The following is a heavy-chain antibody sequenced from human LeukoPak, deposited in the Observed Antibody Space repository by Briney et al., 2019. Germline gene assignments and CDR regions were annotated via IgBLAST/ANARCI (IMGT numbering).Heavy chain of an antibody. D-gene: IGHD1-26*01. CDR3: AKGGSSGSYYSFDY. V-gene: IGHV3-23*01. Sequence: PGGSLRLSCAASGFTFSNYAMSWVRQAPGKGLEWVSAISGSGDNTYYADSVKGRFTISRDNSKNTLFLQMNSLRAEHTAVYYCAKGGSSGSYYSFDYWGQGTLVTVSS. J-gene: IGHJ4*02. CDR1: GFTFSNYA. CDR2: ISGSGDNT.